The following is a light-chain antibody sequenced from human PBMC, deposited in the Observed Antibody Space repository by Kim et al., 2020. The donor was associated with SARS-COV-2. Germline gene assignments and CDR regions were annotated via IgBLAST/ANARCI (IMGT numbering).Light chain of an antibody. CDR3: NSWDSSGNLYV. Sequence: SSELTQDPAVYVALGQTIRITCQGDSLRNYYANWYQQKPGQAPVRVVYRNSNRPSGIPDRFSGSISGNPASLTISGAQAEDAADYYCNSWDSSGNLYVFGSGTKVTVL. CDR2: RNS. V-gene: IGLV3-19*02. CDR1: SLRNYY. J-gene: IGLJ1*01.